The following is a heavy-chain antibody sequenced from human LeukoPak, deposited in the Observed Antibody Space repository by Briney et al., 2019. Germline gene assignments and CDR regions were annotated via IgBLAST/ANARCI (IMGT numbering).Heavy chain of an antibody. V-gene: IGHV4-61*01. CDR3: ARTYTSGWTFFDY. J-gene: IGHJ4*02. CDR2: IWNRGHS. CDR1: GGSVYGATYC. Sequence: PSETLSLTCTVSGGSVYGATYCWSWIRQSPGKGLEWNVNIWNRGHSNNNPSLMSRVTTSVDTSKNQVSLKLSSVTAADTAVYYCARTYTSGWTFFDYWGQGTVVTVSS. D-gene: IGHD6-19*01.